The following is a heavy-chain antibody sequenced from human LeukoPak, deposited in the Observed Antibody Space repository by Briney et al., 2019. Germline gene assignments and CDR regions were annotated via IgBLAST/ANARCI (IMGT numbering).Heavy chain of an antibody. CDR3: TRDLRTRTPYYFDY. V-gene: IGHV3-49*04. D-gene: IGHD1-14*01. CDR2: IRSKAYGGTT. CDR1: GFTFGDYA. J-gene: IGHJ4*02. Sequence: PGRSLRLSCTASGFTFGDYAMSWVRQAPGKGLEWVGFIRSKAYGGTTEYAASVKGRFTISRDDSKSIAYLQMNSLKTKDTAVYYCTRDLRTRTPYYFDYWGQGTLVTVSS.